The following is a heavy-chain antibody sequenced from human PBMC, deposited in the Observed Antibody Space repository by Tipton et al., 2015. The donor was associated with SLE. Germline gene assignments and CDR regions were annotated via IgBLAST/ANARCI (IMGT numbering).Heavy chain of an antibody. Sequence: TLSLTCTVSGDSFRSGGFHWSWIRQPAGKGLEWIGRIYASGITHYNPSLNSRLIISIDTSNNRFSLKLRSVTAADTALYYCARGDFWSGNDYWGQGILVTVSS. J-gene: IGHJ4*02. CDR2: IYASGIT. V-gene: IGHV4-61*02. CDR1: GDSFRSGGFH. CDR3: ARGDFWSGNDY. D-gene: IGHD3-3*01.